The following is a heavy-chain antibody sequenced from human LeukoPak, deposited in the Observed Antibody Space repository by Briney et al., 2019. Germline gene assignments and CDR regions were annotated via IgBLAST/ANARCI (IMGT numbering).Heavy chain of an antibody. CDR1: GFTFSSYA. J-gene: IGHJ4*02. CDR3: ARTPRGAGALDY. D-gene: IGHD1-26*01. Sequence: GGSLRLSCAASGFTFSSYAMSWVRQAPGKGLEWVSAISGSGGSTYYADSVKGRFTISRDNAKNSLFLQMNSLRAEDTAVYYCARTPRGAGALDYWGQGTLVTVSS. CDR2: ISGSGGST. V-gene: IGHV3-23*01.